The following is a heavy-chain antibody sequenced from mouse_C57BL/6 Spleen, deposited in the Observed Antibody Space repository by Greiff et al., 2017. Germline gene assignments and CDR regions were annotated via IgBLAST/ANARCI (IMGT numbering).Heavy chain of an antibody. CDR1: GYTFTSYG. Sequence: VQLQQSVAELARPGASVKLSCKASGYTFTSYGISWVKQRTGQGLEWIGEIYPRSGNTYYNEKFKGKATLTADKSSSTAYMELRSLTSEYSAVYFCARVVLRSPFDYWGQGTTLTVSS. CDR2: IYPRSGNT. J-gene: IGHJ2*01. CDR3: ARVVLRSPFDY. D-gene: IGHD1-1*01. V-gene: IGHV1-81*01.